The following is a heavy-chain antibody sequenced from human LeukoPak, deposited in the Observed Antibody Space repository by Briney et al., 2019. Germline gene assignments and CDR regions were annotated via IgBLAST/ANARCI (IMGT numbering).Heavy chain of an antibody. D-gene: IGHD6-19*01. CDR1: GGSISSYY. V-gene: IGHV4-59*01. CDR2: IYYSGGT. J-gene: IGHJ5*02. Sequence: SETLSLTCAVSGGSISSYYWSWIRQPPGKGLEWIGYIYYSGGTNYNPSLKSRVTISVDTSKNQFSLKLSSVTAADTAVYYCAREGDGSGWSNWFDPWGQGTLVTVSS. CDR3: AREGDGSGWSNWFDP.